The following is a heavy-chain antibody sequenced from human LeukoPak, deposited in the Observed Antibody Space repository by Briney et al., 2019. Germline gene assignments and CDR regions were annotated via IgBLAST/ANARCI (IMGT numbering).Heavy chain of an antibody. V-gene: IGHV4-59*01. J-gene: IGHJ5*02. CDR3: ARGTAVAGT. CDR2: IYYNGNT. Sequence: PSETLSLTCTVSGGSINNYYWSWIRQPPGKGLEWIGYIYYNGNTNYNPSLKSRVTISVDTSKNQFSLRLSSVTAAGTAVYYCARGTAVAGTWGQGTLVTVSS. CDR1: GGSINNYY. D-gene: IGHD6-19*01.